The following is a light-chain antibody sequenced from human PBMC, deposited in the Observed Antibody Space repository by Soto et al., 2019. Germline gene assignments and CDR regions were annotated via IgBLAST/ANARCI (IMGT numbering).Light chain of an antibody. CDR3: QQYNYSSET. CDR2: DAS. J-gene: IGKJ1*01. CDR1: QSIGKW. Sequence: DIQMTQSPSTLSASVGDRVTITCRASQSIGKWLAWYQQKPGKAPKLLISDASFLASGVPSRFSGSGSGTEFTLTISSLQPDDFATYYCQQYNYSSETFGQGTKVEIK. V-gene: IGKV1-5*01.